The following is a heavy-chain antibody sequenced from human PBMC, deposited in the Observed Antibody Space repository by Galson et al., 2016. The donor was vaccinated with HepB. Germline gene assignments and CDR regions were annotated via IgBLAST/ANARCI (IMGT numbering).Heavy chain of an antibody. J-gene: IGHJ5*02. CDR2: LTPLYSKS. CDR1: GGSLSSFA. D-gene: IGHD6-6*01. V-gene: IGHV1-69*13. CDR3: ARDREITGRPGGWFDP. Sequence: SVKVCCKASGGSLSSFAISWVRQAPGQGLEWMGGLTPLYSKSTYAQKFQGRVTFTADESSNTAYMEMRSLTSDDTAVYFCARDREITGRPGGWFDPWGQGRLVPVSS.